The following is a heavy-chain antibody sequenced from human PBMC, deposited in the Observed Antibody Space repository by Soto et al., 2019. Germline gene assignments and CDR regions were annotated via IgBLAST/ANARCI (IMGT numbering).Heavy chain of an antibody. V-gene: IGHV3-7*01. CDR1: GFTFSSYW. Sequence: EVQLVESGGGLVQPGGSLRLSCAASGFTFSSYWMSWVRQAPGKGLEWVANIKQDGSEKYYVDSVKGRFTISRDNAKNSLYLKMNSLRAEDTAVYYCARDPTTYGDRLRRYYGMDVWGQGTTVTVSS. J-gene: IGHJ6*02. CDR2: IKQDGSEK. D-gene: IGHD4-17*01. CDR3: ARDPTTYGDRLRRYYGMDV.